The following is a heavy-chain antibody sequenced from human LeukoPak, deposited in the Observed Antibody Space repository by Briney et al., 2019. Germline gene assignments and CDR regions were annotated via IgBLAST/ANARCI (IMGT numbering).Heavy chain of an antibody. J-gene: IGHJ6*04. CDR2: ISYDGSNK. D-gene: IGHD6-13*01. CDR3: AKDEYSSSWYYYYYGMDV. V-gene: IGHV3-30*18. CDR1: GFTFSSYG. Sequence: GRSLRLSCAASGFTFSSYGVHWVRQAPGKGLEWVAVISYDGSNKYYADSVKGRFTISRDNSKNTLYLQMNSLRAEDTAVYYCAKDEYSSSWYYYYYGMDVWGKGTTVTVSS.